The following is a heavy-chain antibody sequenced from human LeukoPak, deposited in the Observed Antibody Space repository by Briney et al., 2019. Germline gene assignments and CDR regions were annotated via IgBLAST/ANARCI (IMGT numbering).Heavy chain of an antibody. J-gene: IGHJ5*02. Sequence: ASVKVSCKASGYTFTGYYMHWVRQAPGQGLEWMGWINPNSGGTNYAQKFQGRVTMTRDTSTSTDYMELSSLRSEDTAIYYCARDNSVGDNAWWFDPWGQGTLVTVSS. CDR1: GYTFTGYY. V-gene: IGHV1-2*02. D-gene: IGHD1-26*01. CDR2: INPNSGGT. CDR3: ARDNSVGDNAWWFDP.